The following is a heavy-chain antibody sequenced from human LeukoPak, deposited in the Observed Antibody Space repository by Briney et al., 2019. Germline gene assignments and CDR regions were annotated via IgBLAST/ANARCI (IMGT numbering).Heavy chain of an antibody. CDR2: IYYSGST. CDR1: GGSISSSSYY. J-gene: IGHJ2*01. V-gene: IGHV4-39*01. Sequence: NPSETLSLTCTVSGGSISSSSYYWGWIRQPPGKGLEWIGSIYYSGSTYYNPSLKSRVTISVDTSKNQFSLKLSSVTAADTAVYYCASCITIFGVVPEYFDLWGRGTLVTVSS. CDR3: ASCITIFGVVPEYFDL. D-gene: IGHD3-3*01.